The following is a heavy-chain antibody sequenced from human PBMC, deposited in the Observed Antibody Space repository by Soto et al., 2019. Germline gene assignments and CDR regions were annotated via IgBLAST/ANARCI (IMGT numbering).Heavy chain of an antibody. V-gene: IGHV3-23*01. D-gene: IGHD6-19*01. Sequence: GGSLRLSCEASGFTFSSYAMSWVRQAPGKGLEWVSAISGSGGSTYYADSVKGRFTISRDNSKNTLYLQMNSLRAEDTAVYYCANLALSIPYLAVPEDYYYGMDVWGQGTTVTVSS. CDR3: ANLALSIPYLAVPEDYYYGMDV. J-gene: IGHJ6*02. CDR1: GFTFSSYA. CDR2: ISGSGGST.